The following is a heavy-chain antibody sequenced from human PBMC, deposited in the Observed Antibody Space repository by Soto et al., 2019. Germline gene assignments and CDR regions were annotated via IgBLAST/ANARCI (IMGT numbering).Heavy chain of an antibody. CDR1: GESFSSFY. D-gene: IGHD2-2*01. J-gene: IGHJ4*02. V-gene: IGHV4-34*01. CDR2: INLNGYT. CDR3: ARALGYCSSTSCYLGLYYFDY. Sequence: SETPSLTCSLSGESFSSFYWTLIRQSREKGLEWIGEINLNGYTKYSPSLQSRVTLGVDTTKKRVSLKLSSVTAADTAVYYCARALGYCSSTSCYLGLYYFDYWGQGTLVTVSS.